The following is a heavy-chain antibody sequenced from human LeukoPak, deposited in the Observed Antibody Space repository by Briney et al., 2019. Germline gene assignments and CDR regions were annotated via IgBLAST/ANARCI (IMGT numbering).Heavy chain of an antibody. CDR2: INHSGST. V-gene: IGHV4-34*01. J-gene: IGHJ4*02. CDR3: ARSGPPPYFDY. Sequence: SETLSLTCAVYGGSFSGYYWSWIRQPPGKGLEWIGEINHSGSTNYNPSLKSRVTISLDTSKNQFSLKLSSVTAADTAVYYCARSGPPPYFDYWGQGTLVTVSS. D-gene: IGHD3-10*01. CDR1: GGSFSGYY.